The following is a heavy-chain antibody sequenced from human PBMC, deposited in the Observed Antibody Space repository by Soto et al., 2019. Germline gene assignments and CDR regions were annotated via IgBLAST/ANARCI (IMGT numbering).Heavy chain of an antibody. V-gene: IGHV1-69*01. CDR3: ARGSWNTGWFDP. J-gene: IGHJ5*02. D-gene: IGHD1-1*01. CDR2: IIPIFGTA. Sequence: QVQLVQSGAEVQKPGSSVKVSCKASGGSFSSHGVSWVRPAHGEGLEWMGGIIPIFGTANYAQRFQGRVTITADESTSTAYMDLSSLRSEDTAVYYGARGSWNTGWFDPWGQGTLVTVSS. CDR1: GGSFSSHG.